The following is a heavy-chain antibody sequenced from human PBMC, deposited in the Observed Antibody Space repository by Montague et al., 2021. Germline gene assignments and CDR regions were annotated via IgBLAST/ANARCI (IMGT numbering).Heavy chain of an antibody. Sequence: TLSLTCTVSGGSISSGGYYWSWIRQLPGKGLEWIGYIFYSENTYYNPSLKSRVTISVDTSKNQFPLKLSSVTAADTAVYYCARAEDYYGSGSYLGFDYWGQGTLVTVSS. V-gene: IGHV4-31*03. CDR2: IFYSENT. D-gene: IGHD3-10*01. CDR3: ARAEDYYGSGSYLGFDY. CDR1: GGSISSGGYY. J-gene: IGHJ4*02.